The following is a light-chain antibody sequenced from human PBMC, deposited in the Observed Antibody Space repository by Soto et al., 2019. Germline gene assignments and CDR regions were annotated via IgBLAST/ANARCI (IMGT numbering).Light chain of an antibody. CDR1: QSVSNY. CDR3: QQRSNWPRFT. CDR2: DAS. V-gene: IGKV3-11*01. Sequence: EIVLTQAPATLSLSPGERATLSCRASQSVSNYLAWYQQKPGQAPRLLIYDASNRATGIPARFSGSGSGTDFTLTISSLEPEDFAVYYCQQRSNWPRFTFGQGTKVDIK. J-gene: IGKJ2*01.